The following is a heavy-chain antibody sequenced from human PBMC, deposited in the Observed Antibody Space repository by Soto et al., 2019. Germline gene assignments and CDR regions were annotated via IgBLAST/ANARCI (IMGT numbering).Heavy chain of an antibody. CDR3: ARWTDYEYFQH. CDR1: GGSISSYY. CDR2: IYHSGST. Sequence: SETLSLTCSVSGGSISSYYWSWIRQPPGKGLEWIAYIYHSGSTNYNPSLKSRVTISVDTSKDQFSLKLSSVTAADTAVYYCARWTDYEYFQHWGKGTLVTISS. V-gene: IGHV4-59*01. D-gene: IGHD4-17*01. J-gene: IGHJ1*01.